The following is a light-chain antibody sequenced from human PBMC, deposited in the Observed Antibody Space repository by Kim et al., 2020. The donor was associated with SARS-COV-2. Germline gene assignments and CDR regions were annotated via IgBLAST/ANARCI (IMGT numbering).Light chain of an antibody. J-gene: IGKJ5*01. V-gene: IGKV3-20*01. Sequence: PGQRSTVSCRPSAIVGSRFFAWYQRKPGPAPRLLIYGASSRATGVPDRFSGSGSGTDFTLTISSLEPEDSAVYFCQQYVSLITFGHGRRLEIK. CDR2: GAS. CDR3: QQYVSLIT. CDR1: AIVGSRF.